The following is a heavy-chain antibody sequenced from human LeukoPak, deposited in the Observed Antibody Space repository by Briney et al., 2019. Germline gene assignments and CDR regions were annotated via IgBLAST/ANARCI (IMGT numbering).Heavy chain of an antibody. V-gene: IGHV3-9*01. CDR2: ISWNSGSI. Sequence: GGSLRLSCAASGFTFDDYAMHWVRQAPGKGLEWVSGISWNSGSIGYADSVKGRFTISRDNAKNSLYLQMNSLRAEDTALYYCAKDAEAHSYGLPRYFDLWGRGTLVTVSS. D-gene: IGHD5-18*01. J-gene: IGHJ2*01. CDR1: GFTFDDYA. CDR3: AKDAEAHSYGLPRYFDL.